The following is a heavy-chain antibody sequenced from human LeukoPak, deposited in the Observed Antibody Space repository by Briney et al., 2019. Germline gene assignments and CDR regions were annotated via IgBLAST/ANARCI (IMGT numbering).Heavy chain of an antibody. CDR3: ARNQGTSGAPDY. Sequence: SVKVSCKASGGTFSSHAISWVRQAPGQGLEWMGRIIPILGIANYAQKFQGRVTIAADKSTSTAYMELSSLRSEDTAVYYCARNQGTSGAPDYWGQGTLVTVSS. D-gene: IGHD2-15*01. CDR2: IIPILGIA. CDR1: GGTFSSHA. V-gene: IGHV1-69*04. J-gene: IGHJ4*02.